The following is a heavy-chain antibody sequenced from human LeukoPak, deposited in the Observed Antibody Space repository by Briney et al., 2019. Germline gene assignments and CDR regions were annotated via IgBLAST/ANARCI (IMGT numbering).Heavy chain of an antibody. J-gene: IGHJ4*02. V-gene: IGHV3-23*01. D-gene: IGHD3-22*01. CDR3: AKRYDGSGYFYVYYFDY. CDR1: GFTFSSYA. Sequence: PGGSLRLFCAASGFTFSSYAMMWVRLAPGKGLEWVSAITGSGASTYYADSVKGRFTISRDNSKNTLCLQMNSLRAEDTAVYYCAKRYDGSGYFYVYYFDYWGQGTLVTVSS. CDR2: ITGSGAST.